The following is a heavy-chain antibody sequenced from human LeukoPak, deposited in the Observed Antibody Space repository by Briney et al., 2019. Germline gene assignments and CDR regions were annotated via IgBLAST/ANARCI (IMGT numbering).Heavy chain of an antibody. CDR3: ARVVTPRYCSSPSCYWKGWFDP. D-gene: IGHD2-2*01. CDR1: GYTFTSYG. V-gene: IGHV1-69*13. Sequence: GASVKVSCKASGYTFTSYGMSWVRQAPGQGLEWMGGIIPIFGTANYAQKFQGRVTITADESTSTAYMELSSLRFEDTAVYYCARVVTPRYCSSPSCYWKGWFDPWGQGTLVTVSS. CDR2: IIPIFGTA. J-gene: IGHJ5*02.